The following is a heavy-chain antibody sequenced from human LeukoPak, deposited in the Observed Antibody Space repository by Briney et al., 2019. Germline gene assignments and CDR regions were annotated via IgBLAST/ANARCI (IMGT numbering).Heavy chain of an antibody. Sequence: GASVKVSCKASGYTFTGYYMHWVRQAPGQGLEWMGWINPNSGGTNYAQKFQGRVTMTRDTSISTAYMELSRLRSDDTAVYYCARTIGAVRGVTPYYFDYWGQGTLVTVSS. J-gene: IGHJ4*02. CDR3: ARTIGAVRGVTPYYFDY. V-gene: IGHV1-2*02. CDR2: INPNSGGT. CDR1: GYTFTGYY. D-gene: IGHD3-10*01.